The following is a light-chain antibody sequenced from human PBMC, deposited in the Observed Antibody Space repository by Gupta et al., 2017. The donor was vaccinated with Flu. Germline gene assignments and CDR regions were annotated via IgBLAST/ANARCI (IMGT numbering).Light chain of an antibody. CDR3: HQYNNWPRT. J-gene: IGKJ1*01. V-gene: IGKV3-15*01. CDR1: QSVSSN. Sequence: EIVMTHSPATLSVSPGERATLSCRASQSVSSNLAWDQQKPGQAPRLLIYGASTRATGFPARFSGSGSGTEFTLTISSLQSEDFAVYYCHQYNNWPRTFGQGTKVEIK. CDR2: GAS.